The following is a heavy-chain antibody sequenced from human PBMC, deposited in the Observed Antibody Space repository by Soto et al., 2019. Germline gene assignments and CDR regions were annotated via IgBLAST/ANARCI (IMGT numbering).Heavy chain of an antibody. V-gene: IGHV3-21*01. CDR2: ISSSSSYI. CDR3: ASDKRDYGDSTGSEKIGDAFDS. Sequence: GGSLRLSCAASGCTFSSYSMNWGRQAPGKGLEWVSSISSSSSYIYYADSVKGRFTISRDNAKNSLYLQMNSLRAEDTAVYYCASDKRDYGDSTGSEKIGDAFDSWGQGTMVTVSS. D-gene: IGHD4-17*01. CDR1: GCTFSSYS. J-gene: IGHJ3*02.